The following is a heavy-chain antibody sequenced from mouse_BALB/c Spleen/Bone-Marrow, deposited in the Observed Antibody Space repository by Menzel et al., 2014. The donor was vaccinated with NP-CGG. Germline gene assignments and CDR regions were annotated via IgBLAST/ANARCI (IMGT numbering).Heavy chain of an antibody. V-gene: IGHV1-18*01. J-gene: IGHJ4*01. Sequence: VQLKDSGPELVKPGASVKISCKTSGYTFTEYTMHWVKQSHGKSLEWIGGINPNNGGTSYNQKFKGKATLTVDKSSNTAYMELRSLTSEDSAVYFWARRIYSDYDDAMDYWGQGTSFTVSS. CDR3: ARRIYSDYDDAMDY. CDR2: INPNNGGT. D-gene: IGHD2-4*01. CDR1: GYTFTEYT.